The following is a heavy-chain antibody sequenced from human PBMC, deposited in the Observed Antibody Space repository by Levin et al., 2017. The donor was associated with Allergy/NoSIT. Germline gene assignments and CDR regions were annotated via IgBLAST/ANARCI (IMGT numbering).Heavy chain of an antibody. Sequence: GESLKISCAASGFTFSDYFMGWIRQAPGKGLEWVSYISSGGTTIYYADSVKGRFAISRDNAKNSLFLQMNNLRADDTAVFFCVRLSLPLDSWGQGALVTVSS. CDR3: VRLSLPLDS. CDR2: ISSGGTTI. J-gene: IGHJ4*02. CDR1: GFTFSDYF. V-gene: IGHV3-11*01.